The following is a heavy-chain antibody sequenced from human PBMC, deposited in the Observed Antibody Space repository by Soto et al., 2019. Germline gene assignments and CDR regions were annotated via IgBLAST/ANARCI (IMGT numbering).Heavy chain of an antibody. CDR1: GFSFTANW. Sequence: GESLKISCKGSGFSFTANWIGWVRRLPGKGLEWMGMIYPGDSDTRYSPSLQGQVTISADKSNSTTYLQWSSLKASDSAMYYCARVVTMVRGVTPQGFDPWCQGTLVTVSS. J-gene: IGHJ5*02. CDR2: IYPGDSDT. CDR3: ARVVTMVRGVTPQGFDP. D-gene: IGHD3-10*01. V-gene: IGHV5-51*01.